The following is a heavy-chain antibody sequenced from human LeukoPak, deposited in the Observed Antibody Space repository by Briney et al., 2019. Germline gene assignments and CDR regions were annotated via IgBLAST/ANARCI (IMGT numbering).Heavy chain of an antibody. CDR2: IYHSGST. D-gene: IGHD2-15*01. V-gene: IGHV4-30-2*01. J-gene: IGHJ4*02. Sequence: PSQTLSLTCTVSGGSISSGGYYWSWIRQPPGKGLEWIGYIYHSGSTYYNPSLKSRVTISVDRSKNQFSLKLSSVTAADTAVYYCARGPTLPPKYYFDYWGQGTLVTVSS. CDR3: ARGPTLPPKYYFDY. CDR1: GGSISSGGYY.